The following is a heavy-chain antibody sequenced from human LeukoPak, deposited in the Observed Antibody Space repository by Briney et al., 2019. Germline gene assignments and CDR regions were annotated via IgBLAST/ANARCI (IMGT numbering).Heavy chain of an antibody. J-gene: IGHJ4*02. D-gene: IGHD3-22*01. V-gene: IGHV4-59*08. CDR3: ARGRFTMIVSRGASFDY. Sequence: SETLSLTCTVSGGSISSYYWSWIRQPPGKGLEWIGYIYYSGSTNYNPSLKSRVTISVDTSKNQFSLKLSSVTAADTAVYYCARGRFTMIVSRGASFDYWGQGTLVTVSS. CDR2: IYYSGST. CDR1: GGSISSYY.